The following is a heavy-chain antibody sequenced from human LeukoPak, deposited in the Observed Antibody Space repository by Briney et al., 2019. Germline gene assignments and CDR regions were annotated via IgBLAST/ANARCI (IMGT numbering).Heavy chain of an antibody. CDR3: ARHVRVECSGGSCYSDYYGMDV. V-gene: IGHV5-51*01. CDR1: GYSFTSYW. D-gene: IGHD2-15*01. CDR2: IYPGDSDT. J-gene: IGHJ6*04. Sequence: GESLKTSCKGSGYSFTSYWIGWVRQMPGKGLEWMGIIYPGDSDTRYSPSFQGQVPISADKSISTAYLQWSSLKASDTAMYYWARHVRVECSGGSCYSDYYGMDVWGKGTTVTVSS.